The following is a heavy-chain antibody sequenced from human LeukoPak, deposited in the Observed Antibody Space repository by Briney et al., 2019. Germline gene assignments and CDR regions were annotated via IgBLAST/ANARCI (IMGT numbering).Heavy chain of an antibody. CDR3: ARAGRGTLYTVRGVKEAGY. CDR1: GYTFTSYA. CDR2: INTNTGNP. V-gene: IGHV7-4-1*02. J-gene: IGHJ4*02. Sequence: ASVKVSCKASGYTFTSYAMNWVRQAPGQGLEWMGWINTNTGNPTYAQGFTGRFVFSLDTSVSTAYLQISSLKAEDTAVYYCARAGRGTLYTVRGVKEAGYWGQGTLVTVSS. D-gene: IGHD3-10*01.